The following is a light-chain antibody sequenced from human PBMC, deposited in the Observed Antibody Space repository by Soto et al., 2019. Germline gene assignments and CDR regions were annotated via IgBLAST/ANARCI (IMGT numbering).Light chain of an antibody. CDR1: QSISSSY. V-gene: IGKV1-39*01. CDR3: QQSYSTDLFT. Sequence: DIQMTQSPSSLSASVGDRVTITCRASQSISSSYVNWDQQKPGKAPKLLIYAAYSLQSGVPSRFSGSGSGTDFTLTISSLQPEDFASYYCQQSYSTDLFTVGPGTEVDIK. J-gene: IGKJ3*01. CDR2: AAY.